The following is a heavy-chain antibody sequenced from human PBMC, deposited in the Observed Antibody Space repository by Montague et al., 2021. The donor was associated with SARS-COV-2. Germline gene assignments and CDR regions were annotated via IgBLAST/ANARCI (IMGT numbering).Heavy chain of an antibody. V-gene: IGHV4-39*07. CDR2: IYYSGST. Sequence: SETLSLTCTVSGGSISSSSYYWGWIRQPPGKGLEWIGSIYYSGSTYYNPSLKSRVTISVDTSKNQFSLKLSSATAADTAVYYCARDLDSFYGMDVWGQGTTVTVSS. CDR1: GGSISSSSYY. CDR3: ARDLDSFYGMDV. J-gene: IGHJ6*02.